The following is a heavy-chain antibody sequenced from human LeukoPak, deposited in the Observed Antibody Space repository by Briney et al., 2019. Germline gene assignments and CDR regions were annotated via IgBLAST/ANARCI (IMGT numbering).Heavy chain of an antibody. V-gene: IGHV3-21*01. CDR1: GFTFSSYS. J-gene: IGHJ4*02. D-gene: IGHD3-10*01. CDR3: ARVRITMVRGVIMAYYFDY. Sequence: TGGSLRLSCAASGFTFSSYSMNWVRQAPGKGLEWVSSISSSSSYIYYADSVKGRFTISRDNAKNSLYLQMNSPRAEDTAVYYCARVRITMVRGVIMAYYFDYWGQGTLVTVSS. CDR2: ISSSSSYI.